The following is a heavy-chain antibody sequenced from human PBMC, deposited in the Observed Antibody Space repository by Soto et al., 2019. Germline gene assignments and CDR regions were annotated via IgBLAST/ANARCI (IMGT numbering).Heavy chain of an antibody. J-gene: IGHJ4*02. D-gene: IGHD3-10*02. CDR1: GFTFSNYG. Sequence: QVQLVESGGGVVQPGRSLRLSCAASGFTFSNYGMHWVRQAPGKGLEWVAVIWYDGNNKYYADSVKGRFTISRDNSKNTLYQQMNRLRAEDTDAYYCARDLQCSGSFYSPDYWGQGTLVTVSS. V-gene: IGHV3-33*01. CDR3: ARDLQCSGSFYSPDY. CDR2: IWYDGNNK.